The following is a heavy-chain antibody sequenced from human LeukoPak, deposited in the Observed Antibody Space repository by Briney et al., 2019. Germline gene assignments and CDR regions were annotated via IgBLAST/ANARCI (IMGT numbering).Heavy chain of an antibody. CDR1: GGSLSTYH. V-gene: IGHV4-4*07. J-gene: IGHJ5*02. CDR3: ARDPFTSNWFDP. Sequence: SDPLSLTCTVCGGSLSTYHWSWIRQPAGKGLEWIGRIYTSGSTNYNPTLKSRVTMSVGTSKNQFSLKLSSVTAADTAVYYCARDPFTSNWFDPWGQGTLVTVSS. CDR2: IYTSGST. D-gene: IGHD3-3*01.